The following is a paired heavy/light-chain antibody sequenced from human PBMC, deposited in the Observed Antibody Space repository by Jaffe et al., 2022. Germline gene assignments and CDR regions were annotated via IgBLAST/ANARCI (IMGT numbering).Light chain of an antibody. CDR2: LNSDGSH. CDR3: QTWGTGTVV. Sequence: QLVLTQSPSASASLGASVKLTCTLSSGHSSYAIAWHQQQPEKGPRYLMKLNSDGSHSKGDGIPDRFSGSSSGAERYLTISSLQSEDEADYYCQTWGTGTVVFGGGTKLTVL. J-gene: IGLJ2*01. CDR1: SGHSSYA. V-gene: IGLV4-69*01.
Heavy chain of an antibody. CDR1: GFTFSSYG. Sequence: QVQLVESGGGVVQPGGSLRLSCAASGFTFSSYGMHWVRQAPGKGLEWVAFIRYDGSNKYYADSVKGRFTISRDNSKNTLYLQMNSLRAEDTAVYYCAKDLLLWFRELFSFEYYFDYWGQGTLVTVSS. CDR2: IRYDGSNK. CDR3: AKDLLLWFRELFSFEYYFDY. V-gene: IGHV3-30*02. D-gene: IGHD3-10*01. J-gene: IGHJ4*02.